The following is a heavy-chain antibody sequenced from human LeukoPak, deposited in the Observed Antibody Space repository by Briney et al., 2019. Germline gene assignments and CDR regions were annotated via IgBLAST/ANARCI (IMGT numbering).Heavy chain of an antibody. CDR3: ARGINVGATSY. CDR2: VQYSGNT. Sequence: SETLSLTCTVSGGSISTYYWSWDRQSPGKGLEWIGCVQYSGNTKYNPLLKSRVTISVDTSKNQFSLRLSSVTTADTAMYFCARGINVGATSYWGQGTLVTVSA. D-gene: IGHD1-26*01. V-gene: IGHV4-59*01. CDR1: GGSISTYY. J-gene: IGHJ4*02.